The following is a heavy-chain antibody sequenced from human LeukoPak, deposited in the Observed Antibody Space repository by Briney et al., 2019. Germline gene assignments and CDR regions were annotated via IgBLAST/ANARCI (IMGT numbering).Heavy chain of an antibody. D-gene: IGHD3-22*01. CDR2: IYPGDSDT. CDR1: GYSFTSYW. CDR3: ARRGSYYYDSSGYTYLDY. V-gene: IGHV5-51*01. J-gene: IGHJ4*02. Sequence: GESLKISCKGSGYSFTSYWIGWVRQMPGKGLEWMGIIYPGDSDTRYSPSFQGQVTISADKSISTAYLQWSSLKASDTAMYYCARRGSYYYDSSGYTYLDYWGQGTLVTVSS.